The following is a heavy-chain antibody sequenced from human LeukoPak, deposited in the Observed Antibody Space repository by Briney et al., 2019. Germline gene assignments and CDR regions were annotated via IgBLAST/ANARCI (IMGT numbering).Heavy chain of an antibody. CDR2: INHTGTT. CDR1: GGSFSGYY. D-gene: IGHD1/OR15-1a*01. CDR3: ARGAADRNNYYYYIDV. J-gene: IGHJ6*03. Sequence: ASETLSLTCAVYGGSFSGYYWNWIRQSPGKGLEWIGEINHTGTTNYNPSLKSRFTISVDTSKNQFSLKLTSVTAADTAVYYCARGAADRNNYYYYIDVWGKGTTVTVSS. V-gene: IGHV4-34*01.